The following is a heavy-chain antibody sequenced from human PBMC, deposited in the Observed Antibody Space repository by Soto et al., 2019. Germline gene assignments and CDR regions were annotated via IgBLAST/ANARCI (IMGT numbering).Heavy chain of an antibody. J-gene: IGHJ5*01. D-gene: IGHD7-27*01. CDR3: ARGRYCLTGRCFPNWFDS. V-gene: IGHV4-30-4*01. CDR2: IYKSATT. Sequence: SETLSLTCSVSGDSISNLDYFWAWIRQPPGQALEYIGYIYKSATTYYNPSFESRVAISVDTSKSQFSLNVTSVTAADTAVYFCARGRYCLTGRCFPNWFDSWGQGAPVTVS. CDR1: GDSISNLDYF.